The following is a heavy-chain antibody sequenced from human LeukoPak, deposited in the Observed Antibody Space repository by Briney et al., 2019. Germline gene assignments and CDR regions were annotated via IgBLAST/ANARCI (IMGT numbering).Heavy chain of an antibody. Sequence: GGSLRLSCAASGFTFSDYYMSWVRQAPGKGLEWVSVISTSGGSTYYADSVKGRFTISRDNSKNTLYLQMNSLRAEDTAVYYCAKGGSGWYGDYWGQGTLVTVSS. CDR3: AKGGSGWYGDY. D-gene: IGHD6-19*01. V-gene: IGHV3-23*01. CDR2: ISTSGGST. J-gene: IGHJ4*02. CDR1: GFTFSDYY.